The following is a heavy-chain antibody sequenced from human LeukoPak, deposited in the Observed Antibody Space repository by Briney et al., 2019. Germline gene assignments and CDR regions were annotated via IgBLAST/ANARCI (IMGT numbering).Heavy chain of an antibody. V-gene: IGHV3-74*01. J-gene: IGHJ4*02. CDR2: INTDGSNT. Sequence: PGGSLRLSCATSGFTFSSYWMHWVRQAPGKGLVWVSRINTDGSNTNYADSVKGRFTISRDNAKNSLYLQMNSLRAEDTALYYCAKGYRKGRWLPLDYWGQGTLVTVSS. CDR1: GFTFSSYW. CDR3: AKGYRKGRWLPLDY. D-gene: IGHD5-24*01.